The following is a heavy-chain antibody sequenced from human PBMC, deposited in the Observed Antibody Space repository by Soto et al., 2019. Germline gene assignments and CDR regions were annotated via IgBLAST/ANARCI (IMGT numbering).Heavy chain of an antibody. V-gene: IGHV3-9*01. CDR3: AKDLLSYDSSGYTAGFDY. D-gene: IGHD3-22*01. CDR2: ISWNSGSI. J-gene: IGHJ4*02. Sequence: EVQLVESGGGLVQPGRSLRLSCAASGFTFDDYAMHWVRQAPGKGLEWVSGISWNSGSIGYADSVKGRFTISRDNAKSSLYLQMNSLRAEDTALYYCAKDLLSYDSSGYTAGFDYWVLGTLVTVSS. CDR1: GFTFDDYA.